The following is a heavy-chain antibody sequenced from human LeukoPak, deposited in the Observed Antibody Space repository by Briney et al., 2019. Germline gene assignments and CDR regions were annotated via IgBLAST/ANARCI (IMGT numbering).Heavy chain of an antibody. CDR1: GGSINSYY. CDR3: AREMKGNNDFLTGHYHSNHHGMDV. D-gene: IGHD3-9*01. J-gene: IGHJ6*02. V-gene: IGHV4-4*07. Sequence: SETLSLTCTVSGGSINSYYWSWIRQPAGKGLEWIGRIYASGATKYNPSLKSRVDMSVDTSKSQFSLKLSSVTAADTAVYFCAREMKGNNDFLTGHYHSNHHGMDVWGQGTMVIVSS. CDR2: IYASGAT.